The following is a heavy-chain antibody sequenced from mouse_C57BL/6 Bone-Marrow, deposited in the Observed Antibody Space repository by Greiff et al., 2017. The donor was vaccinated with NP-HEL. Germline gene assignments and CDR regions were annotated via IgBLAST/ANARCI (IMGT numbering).Heavy chain of an antibody. CDR1: GFTFSDAW. Sequence: EVKLVESGGGLVQPGGSMKLSCAASGFTFSDAWMDWVRQSPEKGLEWVAEIRNKANNHATYYAEAVKGRFTISSDDSKSSVYLQMNSLRAADTGIYYCTVVATDWYFDVWGTGTTVTVSS. V-gene: IGHV6-6*01. CDR3: TVVATDWYFDV. D-gene: IGHD1-1*01. J-gene: IGHJ1*03. CDR2: IRNKANNHAT.